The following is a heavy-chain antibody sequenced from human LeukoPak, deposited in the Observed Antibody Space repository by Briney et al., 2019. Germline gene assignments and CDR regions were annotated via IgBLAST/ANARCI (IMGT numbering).Heavy chain of an antibody. CDR2: ISWDGVTT. V-gene: IGHV3-43*01. J-gene: IGHJ4*02. Sequence: GGSLRLSCAASGFTFVDYTMHWVRQAPGKGLEWVSLISWDGVTTYYADSVKGRFTISRDNSKNSLYLQMNSLRTEDTALYYCAKDSEGSSSWYYFDYWGQGTLVTVSS. CDR1: GFTFVDYT. D-gene: IGHD6-13*01. CDR3: AKDSEGSSSWYYFDY.